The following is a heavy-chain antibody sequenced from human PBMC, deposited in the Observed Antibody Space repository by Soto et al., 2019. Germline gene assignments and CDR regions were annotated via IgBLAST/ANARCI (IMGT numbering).Heavy chain of an antibody. V-gene: IGHV4-4*07. CDR3: ARGDSGGMDG. J-gene: IGHJ6*02. CDR1: GFSISTYY. D-gene: IGHD2-21*02. CDR2: IYASGST. Sequence: ATLSLTCRFSGFSISTYYLIWIRPPAGKGLEWIGRIYASGSTNYNPSLKSRVTMSVDTSKNQFSLKVSSVTAADTAVYYCARGDSGGMDGWGQGTTVTFS.